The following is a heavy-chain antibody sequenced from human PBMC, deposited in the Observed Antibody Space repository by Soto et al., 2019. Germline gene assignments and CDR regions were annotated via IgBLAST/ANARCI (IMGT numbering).Heavy chain of an antibody. Sequence: QVQLVQSGAEVKKPGSSVKVSCKASGGTFSSYAISWVRQAPGQGLEWMGGIIPIFGTANYAQKFQGRVAITADESTSTAYMELSSLRSEDAAVYYCARGTGYSSSSNPGAFDYWGQGTLVTVSS. V-gene: IGHV1-69*12. J-gene: IGHJ4*02. CDR2: IIPIFGTA. CDR3: ARGTGYSSSSNPGAFDY. D-gene: IGHD6-6*01. CDR1: GGTFSSYA.